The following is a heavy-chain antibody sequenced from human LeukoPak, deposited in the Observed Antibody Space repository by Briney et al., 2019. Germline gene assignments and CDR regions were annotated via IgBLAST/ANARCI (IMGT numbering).Heavy chain of an antibody. V-gene: IGHV3-7*02. CDR1: GFTFNNYW. CDR2: IKQDGGEK. CDR3: LPLLSRPYVEDGFDI. D-gene: IGHD2/OR15-2a*01. J-gene: IGHJ3*02. Sequence: GGSLRLSCAASGFTFNNYWMSWVRQAPGKGLEWVANIKQDGGEKYYVDSVKGRFTISRDNAKNSLYVQMDSLRAEDTAVYYCLPLLSRPYVEDGFDIWGQGTMVTVSS.